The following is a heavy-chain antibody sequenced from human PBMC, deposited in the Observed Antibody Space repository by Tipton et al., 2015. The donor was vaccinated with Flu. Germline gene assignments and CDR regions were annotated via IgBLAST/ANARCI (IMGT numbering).Heavy chain of an antibody. CDR2: IYTTGST. Sequence: TLSLTCTVSGGSISSGSYYWSWIRQPAGKGLEWIGRIYTTGSTDYNPSLKSRVAISVDTSKSQFSLMLTSVTAADTAVYYCARGLMAPGTVGFDYWGQGTLVTVSS. CDR3: ARGLMAPGTVGFDY. V-gene: IGHV4-61*02. CDR1: GGSISSGSYY. J-gene: IGHJ4*02. D-gene: IGHD6-13*01.